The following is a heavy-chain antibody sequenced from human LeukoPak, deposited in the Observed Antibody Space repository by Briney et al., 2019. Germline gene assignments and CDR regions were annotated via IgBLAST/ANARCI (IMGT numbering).Heavy chain of an antibody. J-gene: IGHJ4*02. D-gene: IGHD1-26*01. CDR3: ARVRLVGATGYYFDY. V-gene: IGHV3-66*01. CDR1: GFTVSSNN. Sequence: GGTLCFSSAAAGFTVSSNNRRWVRPAQGQGLEWGSLIYSGGSTYYADSVKGRFTISRDNSKNTLYLQMNSLRAEDTAVYYCARVRLVGATGYYFDYWGRGTLVTVSS. CDR2: IYSGGST.